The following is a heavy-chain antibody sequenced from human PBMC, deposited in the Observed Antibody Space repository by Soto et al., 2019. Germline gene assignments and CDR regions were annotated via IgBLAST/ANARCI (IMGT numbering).Heavy chain of an antibody. J-gene: IGHJ4*02. CDR3: AKATTNGGWFNPFDS. Sequence: GGSLRLSCAASGFSFVNYAINFFRHSALKWLEWVSGLSGSGTSTYYADSVKGRFTISRDNSRDTLFLQMNSLTADDTAVYYCAKATTNGGWFNPFDSWGQGALVTVSS. CDR1: GFSFVNYA. D-gene: IGHD6-19*01. V-gene: IGHV3-23*01. CDR2: LSGSGTST.